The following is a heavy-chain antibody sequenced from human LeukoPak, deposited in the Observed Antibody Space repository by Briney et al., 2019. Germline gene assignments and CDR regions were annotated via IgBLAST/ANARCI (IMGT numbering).Heavy chain of an antibody. Sequence: TGGSLRLSCAASGFTFSSYSMNWVRQAPGKGLEWVSYISGRSSTIYYADSVKGRFTISRDNAKNSLYLQVNGLRVEDTAVYYCARGGGRTDFWSENAFDIWGQGTMVTVSS. J-gene: IGHJ3*02. V-gene: IGHV3-48*01. CDR3: ARGGGRTDFWSENAFDI. D-gene: IGHD3-3*01. CDR1: GFTFSSYS. CDR2: ISGRSSTI.